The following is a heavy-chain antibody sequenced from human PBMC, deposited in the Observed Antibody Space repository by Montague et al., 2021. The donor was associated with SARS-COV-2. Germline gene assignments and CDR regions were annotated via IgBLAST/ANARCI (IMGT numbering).Heavy chain of an antibody. CDR1: GFTFDDYG. CDR3: SRGGGMIRGVVDF. V-gene: IGHV3-20*01. D-gene: IGHD3-10*01. Sequence: SLRLSCAVSGFTFDDYGMSWVRQAPGKGLEWVSGISRSGDRTAYGDSVKGRFTISRDNAKNSLYLQMNSLRVEDTAFYHCSRGGGMIRGVVDFWGQGILDSVSS. CDR2: ISRSGDRT. J-gene: IGHJ4*02.